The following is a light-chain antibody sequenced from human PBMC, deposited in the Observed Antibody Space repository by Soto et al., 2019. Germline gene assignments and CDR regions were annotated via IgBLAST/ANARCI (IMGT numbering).Light chain of an antibody. CDR3: CSYAGDKTYV. Sequence: QSVLTQPASVSGSPGQSITISCTVTGSDVRTYNLVSGYQQHPGKVPKLIIYEASKRPSGVSNRFSGSQPGNTASLTVSGLQAEDEADYYCCSYAGDKTYVFGSGTKVTVL. J-gene: IGLJ1*01. CDR1: GSDVRTYNL. V-gene: IGLV2-23*01. CDR2: EAS.